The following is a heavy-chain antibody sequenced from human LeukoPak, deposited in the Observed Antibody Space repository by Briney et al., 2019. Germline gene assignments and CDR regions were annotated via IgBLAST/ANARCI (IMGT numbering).Heavy chain of an antibody. CDR1: RFTFSSYN. CDR2: ISSWSSYI. J-gene: IGHJ4*02. Sequence: GGSLRLSCSASRFTFSSYNMNWVRQAPGKGLEWVSGISSWSSYIYYADSVKGRFTISTDNVKNSLYLQMNSLRAEDTAVYYCARDLKETAMGESAHDYWGQGTLVTVSS. V-gene: IGHV3-21*06. D-gene: IGHD5-18*01. CDR3: ARDLKETAMGESAHDY.